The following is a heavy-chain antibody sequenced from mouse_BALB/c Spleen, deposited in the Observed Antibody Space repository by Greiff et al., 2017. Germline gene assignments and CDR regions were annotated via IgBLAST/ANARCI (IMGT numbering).Heavy chain of an antibody. CDR2: ISSGSSTI. V-gene: IGHV5-17*02. D-gene: IGHD2-3*01. CDR1: GFTFSSFG. J-gene: IGHJ4*01. Sequence: EVKVEESGGGLVQPGGSRKLSCAASGFTFSSFGMHWVRQAPEKGLEWVAYISSGSSTIYYADTVKGRFTISRDNPKNTLFLQMTSLRSEDTAMYYCARSGDGYSYYAMDYWGQGTSVTVSS. CDR3: ARSGDGYSYYAMDY.